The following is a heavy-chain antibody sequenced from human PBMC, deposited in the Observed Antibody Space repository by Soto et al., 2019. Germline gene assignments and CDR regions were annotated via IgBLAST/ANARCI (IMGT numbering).Heavy chain of an antibody. CDR1: GYTFTSYG. Sequence: ASVKVSCKAPGYTFTSYGISWVRQAPEQGLEWVGWISAYNGNTNYAQKLQGRVTMTTDTSTSTAYMELRSLRSDDTAVYYCARDRRPRYTSRVDAFDIWGQGTMVTVSS. D-gene: IGHD6-13*01. V-gene: IGHV1-18*01. J-gene: IGHJ3*02. CDR2: ISAYNGNT. CDR3: ARDRRPRYTSRVDAFDI.